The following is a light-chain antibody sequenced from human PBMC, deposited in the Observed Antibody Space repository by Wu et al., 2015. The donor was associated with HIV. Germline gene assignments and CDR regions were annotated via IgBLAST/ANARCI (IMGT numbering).Light chain of an antibody. CDR1: QSISAW. CDR3: QQYSTYPLT. V-gene: IGKV1-5*03. J-gene: IGKJ4*01. CDR2: KAS. Sequence: DIEMTQSPSALSASVGDKITITCRASQSISAWLAWYQQKPGKAPKLLIYKASSLQSGVPSRFSGTASGTEFTLTINSLQPDDLATYYCQQYSTYPLTFGGGTKVEI.